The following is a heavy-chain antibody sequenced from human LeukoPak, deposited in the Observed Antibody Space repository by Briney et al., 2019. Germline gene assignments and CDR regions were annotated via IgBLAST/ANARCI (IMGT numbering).Heavy chain of an antibody. CDR2: ISVSGSSA. J-gene: IGHJ4*02. D-gene: IGHD6-19*01. CDR3: ATGIHDPSSGWHYFDS. V-gene: IGHV3-23*01. Sequence: GGSLRLSCAASGFTFSSYAMSWVRQAQGKGLEWVSAISVSGSSAYYADSVRGRFTISRDNSKNTLYLQMNSLRAGDTAVYYCATGIHDPSSGWHYFDSWGQGTLVTVSS. CDR1: GFTFSSYA.